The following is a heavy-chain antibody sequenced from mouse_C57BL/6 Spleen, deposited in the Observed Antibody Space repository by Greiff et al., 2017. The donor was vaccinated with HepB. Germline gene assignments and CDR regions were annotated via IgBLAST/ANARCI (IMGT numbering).Heavy chain of an antibody. J-gene: IGHJ2*01. CDR3: AWTGSYFDY. CDR1: GYTFTDYY. Sequence: VQLKQSGPELVKPGASVKISCKASGYTFTDYYMNWVKQSHGKSLEWIGDINPNNGGTSYNQKFKGKATLTVDKSSSTAYMELRSLTSEDSAVYYCAWTGSYFDYWGQGTTLTVSS. V-gene: IGHV1-26*01. D-gene: IGHD4-1*01. CDR2: INPNNGGT.